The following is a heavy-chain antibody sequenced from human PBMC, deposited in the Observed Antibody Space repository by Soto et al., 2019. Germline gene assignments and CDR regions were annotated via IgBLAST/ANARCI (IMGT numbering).Heavy chain of an antibody. CDR3: TRQWLLWGPFDY. Sequence: GGSLRLSCAASGFTFGASALQWVRQASGKGLEWLGRIGSKGETYATTYAASVKGRFTISRDDSKNTAYLQMNSLNIEDTAVYYCTRQWLLWGPFDYWGHGSLVTISS. CDR2: IGSKGETYAT. CDR1: GFTFGASA. D-gene: IGHD3-3*01. V-gene: IGHV3-73*01. J-gene: IGHJ4*01.